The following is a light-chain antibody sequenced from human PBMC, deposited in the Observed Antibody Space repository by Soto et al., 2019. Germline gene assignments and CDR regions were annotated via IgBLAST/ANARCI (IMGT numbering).Light chain of an antibody. CDR1: RTIGTN. Sequence: IVMTQSPATVSVSPGESTSLSCRASRTIGTNLGWYQQKPGQAPRLLISKTSNRATGVPARFSGSGSGTEFTLTLTSLQSEDIAVYYSQQYADWPLTFGGGTKVDI. CDR2: KTS. J-gene: IGKJ4*01. CDR3: QQYADWPLT. V-gene: IGKV3-15*01.